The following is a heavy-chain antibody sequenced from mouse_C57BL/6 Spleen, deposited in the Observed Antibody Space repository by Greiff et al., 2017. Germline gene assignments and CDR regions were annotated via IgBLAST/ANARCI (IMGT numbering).Heavy chain of an antibody. V-gene: IGHV1-81*01. Sequence: QVQLQQSGAELARPGASVKLSCKASGYTFTSYGISWVKQRTGQGLEWIGEIHPRSGNTYYNEKFKGKATLTADKSSSTAYMELRSLTSEDSAVYFCARIGGPGAMDYWGQGTSVTVSS. CDR1: GYTFTSYG. CDR3: ARIGGPGAMDY. J-gene: IGHJ4*01. D-gene: IGHD3-1*01. CDR2: IHPRSGNT.